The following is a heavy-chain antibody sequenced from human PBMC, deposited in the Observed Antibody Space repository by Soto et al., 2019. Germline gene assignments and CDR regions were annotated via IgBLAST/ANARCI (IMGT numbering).Heavy chain of an antibody. D-gene: IGHD5-18*01. CDR2: IYTSGST. CDR3: ARGGIQLSYAFDY. J-gene: IGHJ4*02. Sequence: QVQLQESGPGLVKPSETLSLTCSVSGTSVSNYYWSWIRQPAGNGLEHIGRIYTSGSTSYNPSLKSRVTMSMDTSQTQIYLNLTSVTAADTAVYYCARGGIQLSYAFDYWGQGILVTVSS. V-gene: IGHV4-4*07. CDR1: GTSVSNYY.